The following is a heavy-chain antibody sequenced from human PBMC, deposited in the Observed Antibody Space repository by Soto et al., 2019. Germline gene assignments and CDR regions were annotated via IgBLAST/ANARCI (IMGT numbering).Heavy chain of an antibody. CDR3: TKVSPQWLVHDY. D-gene: IGHD6-19*01. CDR1: GFTVSGDY. V-gene: IGHV3-53*01. J-gene: IGHJ4*02. Sequence: GSLRLSCAASGFTVSGDYVSWVRQAPGKGLECVSVIHFGGNTYYADSVKGRFTVSRDNSKNTLYLQMNSLRVEDTAIYFCTKVSPQWLVHDYWGQGTLVTVSS. CDR2: IHFGGNT.